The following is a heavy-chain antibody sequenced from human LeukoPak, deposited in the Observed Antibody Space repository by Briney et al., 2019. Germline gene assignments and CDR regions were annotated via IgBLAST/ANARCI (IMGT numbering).Heavy chain of an antibody. J-gene: IGHJ4*02. CDR3: ARDDGYTYGFKTSDY. D-gene: IGHD5-18*01. V-gene: IGHV4-4*07. CDR2: IYTSGST. CDR1: GGSISSYY. Sequence: KASETLSLTCTVSGGSISSYYWSWIRQPAGKGLEWIGRIYTSGSTNYNPSLKSRVTISVDTSNNQFSLKLSSVTAADTAVYYCARDDGYTYGFKTSDYWGQGTLVTVSS.